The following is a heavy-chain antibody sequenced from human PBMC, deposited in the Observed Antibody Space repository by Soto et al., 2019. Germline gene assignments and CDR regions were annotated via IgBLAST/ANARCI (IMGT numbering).Heavy chain of an antibody. CDR2: MYHTGSA. CDR3: ARLKGTRYFDF. V-gene: IGHV4-30-2*01. Sequence: TLSLTCAVSGAANVTGGYSWSWVRQPPGEGLQWIGYMYHTGSANYNPSLKGRVTMSFDTSTNDFSLKLTSVTAADTAVYFCARLKGTRYFDFWGPGVLVT. CDR1: GAANVTGGYS. J-gene: IGHJ4*02. D-gene: IGHD3-10*01.